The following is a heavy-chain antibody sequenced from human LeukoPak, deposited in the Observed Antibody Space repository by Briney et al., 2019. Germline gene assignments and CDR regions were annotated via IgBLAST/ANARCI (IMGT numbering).Heavy chain of an antibody. J-gene: IGHJ4*02. D-gene: IGHD3-22*01. CDR2: IYTSGST. V-gene: IGHV4-4*09. CDR3: ARGSYSSGYYRY. CDR1: GVSISSYY. Sequence: PSETLSLTCTVSGVSISSYYWSWLRQPPGKGLEWIGYIYTSGSTNYNPSLKSRVTISVDTSKNQFSLKLSSVTAADTAVYYCARGSYSSGYYRYWGQGTLVTVSS.